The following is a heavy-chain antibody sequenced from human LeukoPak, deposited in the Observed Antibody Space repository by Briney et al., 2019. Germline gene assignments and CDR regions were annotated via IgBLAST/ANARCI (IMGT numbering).Heavy chain of an antibody. V-gene: IGHV3-11*01. CDR1: GFTFSDYY. D-gene: IGHD2/OR15-2a*01. CDR2: ISSSGSTI. CDR3: AKAQNNYFYYNMEV. J-gene: IGHJ6*02. Sequence: TGGSLRLSCAASGFTFSDYYMSWIRQAPGKGLEWVSYISSSGSTIYYADSMKGRFTISRDNSKNTLYLQANSLRAEDTAVYYCAKAQNNYFYYNMEVWGQGTTVTVSS.